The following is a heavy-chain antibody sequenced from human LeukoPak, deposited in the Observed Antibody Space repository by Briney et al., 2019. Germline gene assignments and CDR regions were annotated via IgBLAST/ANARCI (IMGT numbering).Heavy chain of an antibody. V-gene: IGHV4-59*08. CDR3: ARGGLLWFGGFDY. CDR1: GGSISSYY. Sequence: SETLSLTCTVSGGSISSYYWSWIRQPPGKGLEWIGYIYYSGSTNYNPSLKSRVTISVDTSKNQFSLKLSSVTAADTAVYYCARGGLLWFGGFDYWGQGTLVTVAS. D-gene: IGHD3-10*01. CDR2: IYYSGST. J-gene: IGHJ4*02.